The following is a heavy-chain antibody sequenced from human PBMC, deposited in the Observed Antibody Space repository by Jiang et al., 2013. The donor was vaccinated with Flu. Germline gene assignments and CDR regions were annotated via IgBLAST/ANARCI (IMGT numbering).Heavy chain of an antibody. V-gene: IGHV1-18*01. D-gene: IGHD3-10*01. CDR2: SAFTIGNT. CDR3: ASMGKLWVGELLRYGMDV. J-gene: IGHJ6*02. Sequence: GQGLDGWDGSAFTIGNTNYAQKLQGRVTMTTDTSTSTVYMELRSLRFDDTAVYYCASMGKLWVGELLRYGMDVWGQGTTVTVSS.